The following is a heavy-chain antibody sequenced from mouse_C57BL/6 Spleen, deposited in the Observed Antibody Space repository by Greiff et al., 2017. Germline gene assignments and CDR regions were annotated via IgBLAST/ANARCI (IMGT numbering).Heavy chain of an antibody. CDR1: GYTFTDYN. V-gene: IGHV1-22*01. CDR2: INPNNGGT. D-gene: IGHD2-4*01. J-gene: IGHJ2*01. CDR3: ARSNYDYAVYFDY. Sequence: VQLKQSGPELVKPGASVKMSCKASGYTFTDYNMHWVKQSHGKSLEWIGYINPNNGGTSYNQKFKGKATLTVNKSSSTAYMELRSLTSEDSAVXYCARSNYDYAVYFDYWGQGTTLTVSS.